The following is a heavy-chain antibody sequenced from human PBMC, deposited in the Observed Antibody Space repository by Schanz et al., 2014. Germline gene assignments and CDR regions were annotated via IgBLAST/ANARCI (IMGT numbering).Heavy chain of an antibody. D-gene: IGHD3-10*02. CDR3: AKNQYDDVDLSSFYFDF. J-gene: IGHJ4*02. CDR1: GFSVGNKY. CDR2: IGSSSSRI. Sequence: EVQLVESGGGLVQPGGSLRLSCAASGFSVGNKYMNWVRQAPGKGLEWISYIGSSSSRIDHADSVKGRFTISRDSSKNTLYLQMNSLRPEDTAIYYCAKNQYDDVDLSSFYFDFWGQGTLVTVSS. V-gene: IGHV3-48*04.